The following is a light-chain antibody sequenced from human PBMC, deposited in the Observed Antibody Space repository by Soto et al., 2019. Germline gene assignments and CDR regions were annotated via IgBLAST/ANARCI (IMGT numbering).Light chain of an antibody. Sequence: DIQMTQSPSSVSASVGDRVTITCRASQGISSWLAGYQHKPGKAPKLLIYVASTLHSGVPSRFSGSGSGTDFTLTICSLQPEDFATYYCQQANNFPWTFGQGTKVEIK. V-gene: IGKV1-12*01. J-gene: IGKJ1*01. CDR1: QGISSW. CDR3: QQANNFPWT. CDR2: VAS.